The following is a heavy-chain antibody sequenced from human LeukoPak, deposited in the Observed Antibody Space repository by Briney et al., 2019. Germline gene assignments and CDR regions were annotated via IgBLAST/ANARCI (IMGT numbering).Heavy chain of an antibody. CDR2: IWYDGSNK. D-gene: IGHD2/OR15-2a*01. V-gene: IGHV3-33*01. CDR1: GFRFRNYG. CDR3: ATSLGEFTFAN. J-gene: IGHJ4*02. Sequence: GRSLRLSCVTSGFRFRNYGMHWVRQAPGKGLEWVVVIWYDGSNKYYAESVKGRFTISRDDSKNTLYLQMNSLRVEDTAVYYCATSLGEFTFANWGQGTLVTDSS.